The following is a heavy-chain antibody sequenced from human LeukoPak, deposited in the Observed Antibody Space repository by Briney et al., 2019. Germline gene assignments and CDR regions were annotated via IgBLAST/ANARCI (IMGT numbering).Heavy chain of an antibody. J-gene: IGHJ4*02. Sequence: PGGSLRLSCAASGFTFSSYSMNWVRQAPGKGLEWVSYISSSGSTIYYADSVKGRFTISRDNAKNSLYLQMNSLRAEDTAVYYCARDGYYDSSGYYYDVPSDYWGQGTLVTVSS. CDR1: GFTFSSYS. CDR3: ARDGYYDSSGYYYDVPSDY. D-gene: IGHD3-22*01. V-gene: IGHV3-48*04. CDR2: ISSSGSTI.